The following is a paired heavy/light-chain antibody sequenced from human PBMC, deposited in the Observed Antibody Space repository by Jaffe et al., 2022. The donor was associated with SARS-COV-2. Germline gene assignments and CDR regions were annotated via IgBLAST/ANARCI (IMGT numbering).Heavy chain of an antibody. CDR3: ARVNYVSGSYHFDY. CDR1: GFTFNTYR. J-gene: IGHJ4*02. CDR2: ISSSSSTL. V-gene: IGHV3-48*04. D-gene: IGHD3-10*01. Sequence: EVQLVESGGGLVQPGGSLRLSCAASGFTFNTYRMSWVRQAPGKGLEWVSYISSSSSTLHYADSVKGRFTISRDNAKNSLYLHMNSLRAEDTAVFHCARVNYVSGSYHFDYWGQGTLVTVSS.
Light chain of an antibody. V-gene: IGKV3-20*01. CDR1: QSVSSIS. CDR3: QQYGSSPLFT. CDR2: GAS. J-gene: IGKJ3*01. Sequence: EIVLTQSPGTLSLSPGERATLSCRASQSVSSISLAWYQQKPGQAPRLLIYGASSRATGIPDRFSGSGSETDFTLTISRLEPEDFAVYYCQQYGSSPLFTFGPGTKVDIK.